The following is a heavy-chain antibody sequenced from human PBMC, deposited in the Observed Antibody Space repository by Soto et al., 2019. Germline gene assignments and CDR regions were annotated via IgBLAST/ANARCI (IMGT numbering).Heavy chain of an antibody. CDR1: GGGNLRDYR. D-gene: IGHD2-15*01. Sequence: QVQLVQSGAEVKEPGSSVKVSCKASGGGNLRDYRTTWVRRAPGQGLEWMGGLIPKLGSANYAQNFQGRCSFTADESPKTVYMDLRTVRAAETAVYFCVRAGSAYNSDAAYWGQGTWVTVSS. CDR2: LIPKLGSA. CDR3: VRAGSAYNSDAAY. V-gene: IGHV1-69*01. J-gene: IGHJ4*02.